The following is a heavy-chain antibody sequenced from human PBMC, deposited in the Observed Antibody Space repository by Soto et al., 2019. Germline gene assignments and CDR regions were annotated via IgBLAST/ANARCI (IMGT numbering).Heavy chain of an antibody. Sequence: QVQLQESGPGLVKPSQTLSLTCTVSGGSISSGDYYWSWIRQPPGKGLEWIGYIYYSGSTYYNPSLKSRVTLSVDTSKNQFSLKLSSVTAADTAVYYCASSHYDILTGPYYFDYWGQGTLVTVSS. CDR1: GGSISSGDYY. D-gene: IGHD3-9*01. J-gene: IGHJ4*02. V-gene: IGHV4-30-4*01. CDR3: ASSHYDILTGPYYFDY. CDR2: IYYSGST.